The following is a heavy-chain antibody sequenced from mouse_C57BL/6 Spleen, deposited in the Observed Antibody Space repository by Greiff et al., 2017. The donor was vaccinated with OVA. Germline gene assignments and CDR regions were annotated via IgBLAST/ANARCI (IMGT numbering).Heavy chain of an antibody. CDR3: ARIYPSYYFDY. J-gene: IGHJ2*01. CDR2: IDPSDSYT. Sequence: QVQLQQPGAELVKPGASVKLSCKASGYTFTSYWMQWVKQRPGQGLEWIGEIDPSDSYTNYNQKFKGKATLTVDTSSSTAYMQLSSLTSEDSAVYYCARIYPSYYFDYWGQGTTLTVSS. CDR1: GYTFTSYW. D-gene: IGHD2-1*01. V-gene: IGHV1-50*01.